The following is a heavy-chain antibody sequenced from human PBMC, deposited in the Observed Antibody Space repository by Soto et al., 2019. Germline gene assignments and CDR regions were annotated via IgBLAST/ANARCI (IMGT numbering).Heavy chain of an antibody. V-gene: IGHV2-26*01. CDR1: GFSLSNARMG. J-gene: IGHJ6*03. D-gene: IGHD1-1*01. CDR3: ERISPDSWNYYYYYYMDV. CDR2: IFSNDEK. Sequence: QVTLKESGPVLVKPTETLTLTCTVSGFSLSNARMGVSWIRQPPGKALEWLAHIFSNDEKSYSTSLKSRLTISKDTSKSQVVLTTTNMDPVDTATYYCERISPDSWNYYYYYYMDVWGKGTTVTVSS.